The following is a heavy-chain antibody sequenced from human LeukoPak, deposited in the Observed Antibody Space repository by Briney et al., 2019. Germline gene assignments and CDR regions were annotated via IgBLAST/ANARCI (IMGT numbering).Heavy chain of an antibody. CDR2: ISTSGTT. D-gene: IGHD1-26*01. CDR3: AREVGSTGRALDI. V-gene: IGHV4-4*07. CDR1: VDSISSYF. Sequence: PSETLSLTCTVSVDSISSYFWSCMPQPAGKGREWIGRISTSGTTNYNPSLKSRLTMSLDTSKHQFSLNLTSVTAADTAVYYCAREVGSTGRALDIWGRGTVVAVSS. J-gene: IGHJ3*02.